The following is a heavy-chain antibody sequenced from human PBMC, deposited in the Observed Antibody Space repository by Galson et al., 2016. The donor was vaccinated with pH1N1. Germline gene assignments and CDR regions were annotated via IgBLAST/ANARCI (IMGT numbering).Heavy chain of an antibody. Sequence: SLRLSCAASGFAFNYFAMTWVRQAPGKGLVWVSSINGRGSSTYYADSVKGRFTISRDNSRSTLYLQLSALTVDDTAVYYCAKEGRWYWGNWFDPWGQGTLVTVSS. CDR1: GFAFNYFA. J-gene: IGHJ5*02. V-gene: IGHV3-23*01. CDR3: AKEGRWYWGNWFDP. CDR2: INGRGSST. D-gene: IGHD2-8*02.